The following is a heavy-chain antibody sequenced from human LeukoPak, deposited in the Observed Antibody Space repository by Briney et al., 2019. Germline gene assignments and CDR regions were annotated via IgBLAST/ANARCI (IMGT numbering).Heavy chain of an antibody. CDR3: TREERYTTTILTPADY. J-gene: IGHJ4*02. CDR2: ISPNSGDT. D-gene: IGHD3-9*01. Sequence: ASVKVSCKASGYTFTGYYMHWVRQAPGQGLEWMGWISPNSGDTNYAQKFQGRVTMTRDTSISTAYMELNRLRSDDTAVYYCTREERYTTTILTPADYWGQGTLVTVSS. V-gene: IGHV1-2*02. CDR1: GYTFTGYY.